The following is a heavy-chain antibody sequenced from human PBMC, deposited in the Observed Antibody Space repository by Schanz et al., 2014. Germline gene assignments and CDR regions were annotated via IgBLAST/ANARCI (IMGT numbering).Heavy chain of an antibody. Sequence: VQLVESGGGVVQPGGSLRLSCATSGFTFITYTMNWVRQTPGKGLEWVAVIRYDGRNKNFVESVKGRFTISRDNSKDTLYLQMSGLTPEDTAVYYCARGPIPIQGVPMDFWGQGTLVTVSS. CDR2: IRYDGRNK. V-gene: IGHV3-33*08. J-gene: IGHJ4*02. CDR1: GFTFITYT. CDR3: ARGPIPIQGVPMDF. D-gene: IGHD3-10*01.